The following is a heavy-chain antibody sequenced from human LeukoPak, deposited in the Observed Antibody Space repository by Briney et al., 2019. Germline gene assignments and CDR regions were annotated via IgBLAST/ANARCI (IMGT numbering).Heavy chain of an antibody. CDR1: GFTFSGSA. CDR3: AKDLNWNDVFDY. D-gene: IGHD1-1*01. Sequence: GGSLRLSCATSGFTFSGSAIHWVRQASEKGLEWVGRIRSKAHDYATAYAASVKGRFTISRDDSKNTAYLQMNSLKTEDTAMYYCAKDLNWNDVFDYWGQGTLVTVSS. J-gene: IGHJ4*02. CDR2: IRSKAHDYAT. V-gene: IGHV3-73*01.